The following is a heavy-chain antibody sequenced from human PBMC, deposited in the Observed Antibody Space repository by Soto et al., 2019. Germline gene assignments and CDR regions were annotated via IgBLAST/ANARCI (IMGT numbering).Heavy chain of an antibody. Sequence: SETLSLTCAVSGASIRSYHWSWIRQAAGKGLEWIGRVQMSGTTNYNPSLKTRVTMSLDTSKNEVSLRMTSVTAADTAVYFCAKDRSTMRWFDPWGQGILVTVSS. CDR2: VQMSGTT. CDR1: GASIRSYH. J-gene: IGHJ5*02. D-gene: IGHD1-1*01. CDR3: AKDRSTMRWFDP. V-gene: IGHV4-4*07.